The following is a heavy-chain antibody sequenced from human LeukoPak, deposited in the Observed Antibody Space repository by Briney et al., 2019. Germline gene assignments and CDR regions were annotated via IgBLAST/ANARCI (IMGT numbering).Heavy chain of an antibody. CDR1: GYTFTGYY. V-gene: IGHV1-2*02. Sequence: ASVKVSCKASGYTFTGYYMHWVRQAPGQGLEWMGWINPNSGGTNYAQKFQGRVTMTRDTSISTAYTELSSLRSEDTAVYYCARGRWDTVNASYYYYYYMDVWGKGTTVTVSS. CDR3: ARGRWDTVNASYYYYYYMDV. J-gene: IGHJ6*03. D-gene: IGHD4-17*01. CDR2: INPNSGGT.